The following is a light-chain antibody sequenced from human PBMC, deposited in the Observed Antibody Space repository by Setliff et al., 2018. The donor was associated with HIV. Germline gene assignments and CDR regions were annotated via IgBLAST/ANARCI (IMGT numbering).Light chain of an antibody. Sequence: QSALTQPASVSGSPGQSITISCTGTSSDVGGYKYVSWYQQHPGKAPKLMIYDVGNRPSGVSNRFSGSKSGNTASLTISGLQAEDEADYYCSSYTTISTYVFRTGTKVTVL. J-gene: IGLJ1*01. V-gene: IGLV2-14*03. CDR3: SSYTTISTYV. CDR1: SSDVGGYKY. CDR2: DVG.